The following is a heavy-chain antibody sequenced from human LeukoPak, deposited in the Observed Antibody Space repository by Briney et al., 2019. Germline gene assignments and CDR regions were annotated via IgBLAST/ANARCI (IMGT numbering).Heavy chain of an antibody. CDR1: GGTFSSYA. Sequence: SVKVSCKASGGTFSSYAISWVRQAPGQGLEWMGGIIPIFGTANYAQKFQGRVTITTDESTSTAYMELSSLRSEDTAVYYCARSIPQYCSSTSCYWWFDPWGQGTLDTVSS. J-gene: IGHJ5*02. D-gene: IGHD2-2*01. CDR3: ARSIPQYCSSTSCYWWFDP. V-gene: IGHV1-69*05. CDR2: IIPIFGTA.